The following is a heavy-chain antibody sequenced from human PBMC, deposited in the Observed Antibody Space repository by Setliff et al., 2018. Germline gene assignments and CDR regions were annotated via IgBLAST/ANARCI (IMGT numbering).Heavy chain of an antibody. CDR3: AKDTHYYASSGYYCFDY. CDR1: GFTFSSYG. V-gene: IGHV3-30*02. J-gene: IGHJ4*02. Sequence: GSLRLSCAASGFTFSSYGMHWVRQAPGKGLEWVAFIRHDGSNENYADSVKGRFTISRDNSRNTLFLQMNSLRAEDTGVYYCAKDTHYYASSGYYCFDYWGQGTLVTVSS. D-gene: IGHD3-22*01. CDR2: IRHDGSNE.